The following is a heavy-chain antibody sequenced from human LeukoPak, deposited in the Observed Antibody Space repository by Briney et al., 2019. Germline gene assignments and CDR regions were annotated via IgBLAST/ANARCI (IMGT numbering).Heavy chain of an antibody. CDR2: ISAYNGNT. D-gene: IGHD3-22*01. Sequence: GASVKVSCKASGYTFTSYGISWVRQAPGQGLEWMGWISAYNGNTNYAQKLQGRVTMTTDTSTSTAYMELRSLRSDDTAVYYCARDVGYYDSSGPIRPYYFDYWGQGTLVTVSS. CDR1: GYTFTSYG. J-gene: IGHJ4*02. CDR3: ARDVGYYDSSGPIRPYYFDY. V-gene: IGHV1-18*01.